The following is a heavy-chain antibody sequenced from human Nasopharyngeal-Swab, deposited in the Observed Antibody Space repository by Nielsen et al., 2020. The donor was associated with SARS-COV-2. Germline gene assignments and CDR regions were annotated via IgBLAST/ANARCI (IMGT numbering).Heavy chain of an antibody. D-gene: IGHD2-2*01. Sequence: VRQAPGKGLEWVSYISSSSGTIYYADSVKGRFTISRDNAKNSLYLQMNSLRDEDTAVYYCARDDCSSTSCYGRSNAFDIWGQGTMVTVSS. CDR2: ISSSSGTI. J-gene: IGHJ3*02. V-gene: IGHV3-48*02. CDR3: ARDDCSSTSCYGRSNAFDI.